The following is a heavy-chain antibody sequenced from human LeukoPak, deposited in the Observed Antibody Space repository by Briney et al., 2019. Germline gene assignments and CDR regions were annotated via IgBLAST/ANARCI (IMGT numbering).Heavy chain of an antibody. CDR2: ISGSGGST. V-gene: IGHV3-23*01. CDR1: GFTFSSYA. J-gene: IGHJ6*02. Sequence: GGSLRLSCAASGFTFSSYAMSWVRQAPGKGLEWVSAISGSGGSTYYADSVKGRFTISRDNSKNTLYLQMNSLRAEDTAVYYCAKDRRESGTSYYYYYGMDVWGQGTTVTVSS. D-gene: IGHD3-10*01. CDR3: AKDRRESGTSYYYYYGMDV.